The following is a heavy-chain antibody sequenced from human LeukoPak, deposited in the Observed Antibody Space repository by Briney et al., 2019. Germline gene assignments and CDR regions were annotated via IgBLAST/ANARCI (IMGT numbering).Heavy chain of an antibody. CDR1: GFTFSNYA. CDR2: ISSSSIYI. V-gene: IGHV3-21*01. CDR3: ARDRGGSFDY. J-gene: IGHJ4*02. D-gene: IGHD1-26*01. Sequence: GGSLRLSCAASGFTFSNYAMSWVRLAPGKGLEWVSSISSSSIYIYYVDSVKGRFTISRDNAKNSLYLQMNSLRAEDTAVYYCARDRGGSFDYWGQGTLVTVSS.